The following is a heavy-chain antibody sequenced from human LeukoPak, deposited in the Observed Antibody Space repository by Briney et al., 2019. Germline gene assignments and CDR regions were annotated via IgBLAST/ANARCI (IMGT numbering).Heavy chain of an antibody. CDR1: GGTFSSYA. J-gene: IGHJ6*03. CDR2: IIPIFGTA. CDR3: ARGQGGEYYYYYMDV. V-gene: IGHV1-69*05. Sequence: ASVKVSCKASGGTFSSYAISWVRQAPGQGLEWMGGIIPIFGTANYAQKFQGRVTITTDESTSTAYMELSSLRSEDTAVYYCARGQGGEYYYYYMDVWGKGTTVTVSS. D-gene: IGHD1-26*01.